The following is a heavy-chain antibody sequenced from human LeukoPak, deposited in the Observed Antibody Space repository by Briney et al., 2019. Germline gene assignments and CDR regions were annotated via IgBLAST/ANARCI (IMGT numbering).Heavy chain of an antibody. V-gene: IGHV1-69*13. CDR1: GGTFSSYA. J-gene: IGHJ4*02. CDR2: IIPIFGTA. Sequence: SVAVSCKASGGTFSSYAISWVRQAPGQGLEWMGGIIPIFGTANYAQKFQGRVTITADESTSTAYMELSSLRSEDTAVYYCARHMVRGVIEMVFDYWGQGTLVTVSS. CDR3: ARHMVRGVIEMVFDY. D-gene: IGHD3-10*01.